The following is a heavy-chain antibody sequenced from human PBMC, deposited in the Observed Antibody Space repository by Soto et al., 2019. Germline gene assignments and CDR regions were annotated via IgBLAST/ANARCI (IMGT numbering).Heavy chain of an antibody. D-gene: IGHD5-18*01. CDR3: ARVEYSYGPGRNYYYYGMDV. J-gene: IGHJ6*02. V-gene: IGHV4-59*01. Sequence: PETLSLSCTVSCGSISSYYWSFIRHPPGKGFYSIGYINYSGSTNYNPSLKSRVTISVDTSKNQFSLKLSSVTAADTAVYYCARVEYSYGPGRNYYYYGMDVWGQGTTVTVSS. CDR1: CGSISSYY. CDR2: INYSGST.